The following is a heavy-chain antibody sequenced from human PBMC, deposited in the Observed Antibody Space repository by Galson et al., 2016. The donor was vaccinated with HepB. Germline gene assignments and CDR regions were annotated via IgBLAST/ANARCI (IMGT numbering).Heavy chain of an antibody. V-gene: IGHV3-23*01. D-gene: IGHD1-26*01. CDR3: AKEDGSYFDY. J-gene: IGHJ4*02. CDR1: GFTFSSYE. CDR2: ISAIGSATGHYT. Sequence: SLRLSCAASGFTFSSYEMNWVRQAPGKGLEWVSAISAIGSATGHYTYYTDSVKGRFTISRDNSKNTLYLQVNSLRAEDTAVYYCAKEDGSYFDYWGQGTLVTVSS.